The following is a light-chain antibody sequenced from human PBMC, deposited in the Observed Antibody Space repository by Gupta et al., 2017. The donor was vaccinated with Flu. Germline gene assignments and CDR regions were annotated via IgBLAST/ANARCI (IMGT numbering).Light chain of an antibody. CDR3: QQYNNWPLT. CDR1: QSVSSN. J-gene: IGKJ4*01. V-gene: IGKV3-15*01. Sequence: GERATLSCRASQSVSSNLAWYQQKPGQPPRLLIYGAFTRATGIPARFRGSGSGTEFTLTISSLQSEDFAVYYCQQYNNWPLTFGGGTNVEIK. CDR2: GAF.